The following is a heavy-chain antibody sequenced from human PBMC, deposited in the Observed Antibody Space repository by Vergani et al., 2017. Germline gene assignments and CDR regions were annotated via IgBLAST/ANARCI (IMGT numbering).Heavy chain of an antibody. CDR2: IHHSGDT. J-gene: IGHJ6*02. CDR1: DSSIMTNPY. D-gene: IGHD3-10*01. Sequence: QVQLQESGPGLVKPSETLTLTCDVSDSSIMTNPYWGWFRQSPGKGLEWIGCIHHSGDTHYNSSLKSRVSISIVSSSKFSLSLTSVTAADTAIYYWARHRSSGGFFPSSYFYGMDVWGHGTTVTVSS. CDR3: ARHRSSGGFFPSSYFYGMDV. V-gene: IGHV4-38-2*01.